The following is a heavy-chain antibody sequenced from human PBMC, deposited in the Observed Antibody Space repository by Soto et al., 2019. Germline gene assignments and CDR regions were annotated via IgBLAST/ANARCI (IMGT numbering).Heavy chain of an antibody. CDR2: IYYSGST. V-gene: IGHV4-30-4*01. J-gene: IGHJ6*02. CDR1: GGSISSGDYY. Sequence: QVQLQESGPGLVKPSQTLSLTCTVSGGSISSGDYYWSWIRQPPGKGLEWIGYIYYSGSTYYNPSLKSRVTISVDTSKHQFSLKLSSVTAADTAVYYCARDRTGCTNGVCYNVSYYYYGMDVWGQGTTVTVSS. CDR3: ARDRTGCTNGVCYNVSYYYYGMDV. D-gene: IGHD2-8*01.